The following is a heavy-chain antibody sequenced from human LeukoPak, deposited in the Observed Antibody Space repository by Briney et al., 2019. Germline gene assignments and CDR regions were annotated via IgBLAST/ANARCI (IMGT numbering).Heavy chain of an antibody. CDR1: GGSISSYY. CDR3: ARRRGAHTANALDI. Sequence: PSETLSLTCTVSGGSISSYYWSWIRQPPGKGLDWIGYIYSSGSTNYNPSLKSRVTISVDTSKNQFSLKLSSVTAADTAVYYCARRRGAHTANALDIWGQGTMVTVSS. V-gene: IGHV4-59*08. CDR2: IYSSGST. D-gene: IGHD3-10*01. J-gene: IGHJ3*02.